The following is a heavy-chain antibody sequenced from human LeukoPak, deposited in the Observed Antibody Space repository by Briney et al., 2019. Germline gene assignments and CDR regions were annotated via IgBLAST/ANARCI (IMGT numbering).Heavy chain of an antibody. CDR2: AQGDGRLQ. V-gene: IGHV3-33*08. Sequence: PGGSLRLSCAASGFTLSSYWMHWVRQAPGKGLEWVAAAQGDGRLQYYADSVKGRFTISKDISKSTLYVQMNSLRAEDTAVYYCATGGGFYYGHWGQGTLVTVSS. J-gene: IGHJ4*02. D-gene: IGHD3-22*01. CDR3: ATGGGFYYGH. CDR1: GFTLSSYW.